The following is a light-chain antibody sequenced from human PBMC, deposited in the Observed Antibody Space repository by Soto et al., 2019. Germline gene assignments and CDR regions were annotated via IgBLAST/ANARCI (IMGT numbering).Light chain of an antibody. CDR3: QQYYTFPYT. V-gene: IGKV1D-8*01. Sequence: VIWMTQSPSLISASTGDRVNISCRMSQAISSHLAWYQQKPGKAPNLLLFATSTLQGGVPSRFSGSGSGTDFTLSISSLQSEDFATYYCQQYYTFPYTFGRGTEVEF. CDR2: ATS. CDR1: QAISSH. J-gene: IGKJ2*01.